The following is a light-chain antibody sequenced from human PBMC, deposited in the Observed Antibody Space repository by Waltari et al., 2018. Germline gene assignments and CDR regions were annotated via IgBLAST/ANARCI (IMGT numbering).Light chain of an antibody. V-gene: IGLV2-23*02. CDR2: DVT. J-gene: IGLJ3*02. CDR3: YSYANGRV. Sequence: QSALTQPPSASASPGQSVTLPCPGPRSAVGGDDLVSWYQQHPGKPPKLMIYDVTTRPSGVSTRFSGSKSGNTASLTISGLQADDEADYYCYSYANGRVFGGGTKLTVL. CDR1: RSAVGGDDL.